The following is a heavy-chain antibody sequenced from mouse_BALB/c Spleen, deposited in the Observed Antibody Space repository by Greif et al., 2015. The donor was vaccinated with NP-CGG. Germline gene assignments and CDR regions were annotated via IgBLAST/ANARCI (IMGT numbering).Heavy chain of an antibody. D-gene: IGHD2-14*01. CDR3: TRAYYRYALDS. J-gene: IGHJ4*01. Sequence: LQQSGSELVRPGASVKLSCKASGYTFTTYWMHWVKQRPGQGLEWIGTIYPDSGSAYYDEKFKSKATLTVDTSSSTAYMRLSSLTSEDSAVYYCTRAYYRYALDSWGQGASVTVSS. CDR1: GYTFTTYW. CDR2: IYPDSGSA. V-gene: IGHV1S22*01.